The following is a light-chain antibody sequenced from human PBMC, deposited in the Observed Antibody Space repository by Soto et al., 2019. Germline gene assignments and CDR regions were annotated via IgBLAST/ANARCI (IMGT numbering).Light chain of an antibody. Sequence: GLTQSLGTLSLSKGERATGSCRISQSVSNNYLAWYQQKPGLAPRLLIYHTSTRATGVPARFSGSGSGTEFSLTISSLQSEDSAVYYCQRYDNWPLPFGGGTKVDIK. CDR1: QSVSNN. J-gene: IGKJ4*01. CDR3: QRYDNWPLP. CDR2: HTS. V-gene: IGKV3-15*01.